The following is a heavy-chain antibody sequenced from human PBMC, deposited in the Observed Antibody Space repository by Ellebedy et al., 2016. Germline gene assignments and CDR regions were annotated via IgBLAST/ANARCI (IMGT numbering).Heavy chain of an antibody. D-gene: IGHD3-3*02. J-gene: IGHJ4*02. CDR1: GFTFSSYA. Sequence: GESLKISXAASGFTFSSYAMSWVRQSPGKGLEWVSVVSGDGGGTYCADSVKGRFTISRDNSKNTLFLQMNSVRAEDTAVYYCAKARTHLWKGVGVEYWGRGAPVTVSP. CDR3: AKARTHLWKGVGVEY. CDR2: VSGDGGGT. V-gene: IGHV3-23*01.